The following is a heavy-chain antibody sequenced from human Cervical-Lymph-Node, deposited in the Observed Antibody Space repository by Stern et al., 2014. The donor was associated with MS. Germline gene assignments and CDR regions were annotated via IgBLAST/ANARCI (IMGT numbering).Heavy chain of an antibody. CDR3: MGVGDAMHV. Sequence: VQLVQSGGGVVQPGRSLTLSCAASGFSLSNSGMHWVRQAPGTGLEWVAVMSFVGGNKKYGDSVKGRFSISRDMANNTLFLQMNSLRPEDTAVYYCMGVGDAMHVWGQGTTV. V-gene: IGHV3-30*03. CDR1: GFSLSNSG. CDR2: MSFVGGNK. J-gene: IGHJ6*02.